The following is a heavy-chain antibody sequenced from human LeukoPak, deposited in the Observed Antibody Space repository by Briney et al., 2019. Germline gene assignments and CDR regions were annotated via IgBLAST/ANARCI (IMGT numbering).Heavy chain of an antibody. CDR2: ISDDGSRQ. CDR1: GFTFSNYA. Sequence: GGSLRLSCAATGFTFSNYAIHWGRQAPGKGLEWVAFISDDGSRQHYADSVKGRFTISRDNSKNTLNLQMNSLRAEDTAVYYCVKGRTGTYTLDYWGQGTLVTVSS. V-gene: IGHV3-30-3*01. CDR3: VKGRTGTYTLDY. D-gene: IGHD3-10*01. J-gene: IGHJ4*02.